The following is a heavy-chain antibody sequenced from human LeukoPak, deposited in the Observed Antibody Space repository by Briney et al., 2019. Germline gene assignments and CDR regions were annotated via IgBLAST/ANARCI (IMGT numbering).Heavy chain of an antibody. CDR2: ISYDGSNK. J-gene: IGHJ4*02. CDR1: GFTFSSYG. CDR3: AKDHRRDGYNAFDY. D-gene: IGHD5-24*01. V-gene: IGHV3-30*18. Sequence: GGSLRLSCAASGFTFSSYGTHWVRQAPGKGLEWVAVISYDGSNKYYADSVKGRFTISRDNSKNTLYLQMNSLRAEDTAVYYCAKDHRRDGYNAFDYWGQGTLVTVSS.